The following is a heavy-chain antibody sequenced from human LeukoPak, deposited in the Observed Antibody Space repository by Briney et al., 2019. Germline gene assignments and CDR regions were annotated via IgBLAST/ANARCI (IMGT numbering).Heavy chain of an antibody. CDR2: IGGSGDST. J-gene: IGHJ4*02. V-gene: IGHV3-23*01. Sequence: PGGSLRLSCAASGFTFRSYAMSWVRQAPGKGLEWVSAIGGSGDSTYYAVSVKGRFTISRDNSKNTLYLQMNSLRAEDTAVYYCAKERVDWRYFDYWGQGTLVTVSS. CDR3: AKERVDWRYFDY. CDR1: GFTFRSYA. D-gene: IGHD3-9*01.